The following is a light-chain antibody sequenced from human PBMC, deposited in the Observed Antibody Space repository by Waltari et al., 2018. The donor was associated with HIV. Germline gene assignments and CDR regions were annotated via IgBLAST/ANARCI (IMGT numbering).Light chain of an antibody. J-gene: IGLJ1*01. CDR1: SSNIGNNA. V-gene: IGLV1-36*01. CDR3: AAWDDSLNGYV. Sequence: QSVLTQPPSVSEAPRQRVTISCSGSSSNIGNNAVNWYQQVPGKAPKLLIYYDDLLSSGVSDRFSGSKSGTSASLAIRGLQSEDEADYYFAAWDDSLNGYVFGSGTKVTVL. CDR2: YDD.